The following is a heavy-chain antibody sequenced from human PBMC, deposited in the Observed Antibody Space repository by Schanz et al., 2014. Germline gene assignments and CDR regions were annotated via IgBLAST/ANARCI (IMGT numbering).Heavy chain of an antibody. CDR3: AREVGLYDRGWFDP. J-gene: IGHJ5*02. Sequence: QVQLVQSEAEVKKPGSSVKVSCKASRSTFSSYTISWVRQARGQGLEWVGRFIPILDVGNYAQQFQGRVTFTADKSTSTAYMDVSSLRSEDTAVYYCAREVGLYDRGWFDPWGQGTLGTVSS. D-gene: IGHD3-22*01. CDR2: FIPILDVG. V-gene: IGHV1-69*08. CDR1: RSTFSSYT.